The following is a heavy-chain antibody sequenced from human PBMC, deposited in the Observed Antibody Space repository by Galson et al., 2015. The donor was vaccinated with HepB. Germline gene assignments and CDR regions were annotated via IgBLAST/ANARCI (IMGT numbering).Heavy chain of an antibody. CDR3: ARDSGDDFWSGYYAFDI. J-gene: IGHJ3*02. D-gene: IGHD3-3*01. V-gene: IGHV3-7*03. CDR2: IKQDGSEK. CDR1: GFTFSTYG. Sequence: SLRLSCAASGFTFSTYGMHWVRQAPGKGLEWVANIKQDGSEKYYVDSVKGRFTISRDNAKNSLYLQMNSLRAEDTAVYYCARDSGDDFWSGYYAFDIWGQGTMVTVSS.